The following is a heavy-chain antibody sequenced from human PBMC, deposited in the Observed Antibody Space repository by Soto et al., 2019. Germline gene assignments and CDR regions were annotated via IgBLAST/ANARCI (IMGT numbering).Heavy chain of an antibody. D-gene: IGHD3-16*01. CDR3: ARGGAWGSDFDY. Sequence: QVQLVQSGAEVKKPGASVKVSCKASGYTFTSYGISWVRQAPGQGLEWMGWISAYNGETNSAQKLQGRVTMTTGTTKSTAYMELRSLRCDDTAVYYCARGGAWGSDFDYWGQGSLVTVSS. CDR1: GYTFTSYG. J-gene: IGHJ4*02. CDR2: ISAYNGET. V-gene: IGHV1-18*01.